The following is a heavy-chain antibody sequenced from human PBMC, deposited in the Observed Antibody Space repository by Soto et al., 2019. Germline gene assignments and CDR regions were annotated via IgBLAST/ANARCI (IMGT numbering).Heavy chain of an antibody. CDR3: AKDPYSDVWSGYFPYFDY. CDR2: ISGSGRIT. CDR1: GFIFSSYA. D-gene: IGHD3-3*01. J-gene: IGHJ4*02. V-gene: IGHV3-23*01. Sequence: GGSLRLSCAASGFIFSSYAMHWVRQAPGKGLEWVSSISGSGRITDYADFVKGRFTISRDSSKDALYLEMNSLRADDTAVYFCAKDPYSDVWSGYFPYFDYWPQGILVTVSS.